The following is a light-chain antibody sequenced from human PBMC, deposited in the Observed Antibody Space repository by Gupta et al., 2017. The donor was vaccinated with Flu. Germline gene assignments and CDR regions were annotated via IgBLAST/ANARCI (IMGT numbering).Light chain of an antibody. Sequence: QGDSLRSYFTNWYQQKPGQAPILVIYANNNRPSGIPDRFSGSSSGDTASLTITGAQAEDEADYYCNSRDSSSRHYVFGTGTKVSVL. J-gene: IGLJ1*01. V-gene: IGLV3-19*01. CDR3: NSRDSSSRHYV. CDR1: SLRSYF. CDR2: ANN.